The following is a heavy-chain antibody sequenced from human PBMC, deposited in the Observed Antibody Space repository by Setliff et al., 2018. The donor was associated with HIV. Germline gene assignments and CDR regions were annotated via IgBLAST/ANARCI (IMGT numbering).Heavy chain of an antibody. Sequence: SETLSLTCTVSGGSISSYYWSWIRQSPGKGLEWIGYTYTSGSTNYNHNPSLKSRVTVSVDTSKNQFSLKLTSVTVADTAVFYCARAGIKEDAFDIWGQGTMVTVSS. D-gene: IGHD3-10*01. V-gene: IGHV4-4*08. CDR2: TYTSGST. CDR3: ARAGIKEDAFDI. CDR1: GGSISSYY. J-gene: IGHJ3*02.